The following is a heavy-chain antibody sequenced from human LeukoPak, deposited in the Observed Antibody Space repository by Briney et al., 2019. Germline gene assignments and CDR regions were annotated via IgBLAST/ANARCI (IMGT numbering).Heavy chain of an antibody. D-gene: IGHD6-13*01. J-gene: IGHJ1*01. CDR2: IYHSGST. CDR3: ARVIAVAGDLEYFQH. CDR1: GGSINSGDYY. V-gene: IGHV4-30-4*01. Sequence: SETLSLTCTVSGGSINSGDYYWSWIRQPPGKGLEWIGYIYHSGSTYYNPSLKSRVTVSVDTPKNQFSLKLSSVTAADTAVYYCARVIAVAGDLEYFQHWGQGTLVTVSS.